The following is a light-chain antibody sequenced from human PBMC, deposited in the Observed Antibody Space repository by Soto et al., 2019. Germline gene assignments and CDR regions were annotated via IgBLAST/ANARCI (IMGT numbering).Light chain of an antibody. Sequence: EIVLTQSPATLSLSPGERATLSCRASQSISSCLGWYQQKPGQAPRLLIYDASNRATGIPARFSGSGSGTDFTLTISSLEPEDFAVYYCQHRSNWPLTFGGGTKVDIK. V-gene: IGKV3-11*01. CDR1: QSISSC. J-gene: IGKJ4*01. CDR3: QHRSNWPLT. CDR2: DAS.